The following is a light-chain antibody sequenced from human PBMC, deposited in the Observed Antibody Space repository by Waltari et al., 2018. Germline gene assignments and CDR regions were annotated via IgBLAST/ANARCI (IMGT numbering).Light chain of an antibody. CDR3: QHYSTYSWT. CDR2: KTS. V-gene: IGKV1-5*03. J-gene: IGKJ1*01. Sequence: IQMTPSPSTLSASVGARTTITCRASQSVSLLLGLDQQKPGKAPKLLVYKTSTLESGAPSRFSGSGSGTEFSLTLSSLQPDDFATYYCQHYSTYSWTFGQGTKLEIK. CDR1: QSVSLL.